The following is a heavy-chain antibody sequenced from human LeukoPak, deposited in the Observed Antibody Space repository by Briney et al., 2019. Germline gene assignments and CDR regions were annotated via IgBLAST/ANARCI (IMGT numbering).Heavy chain of an antibody. J-gene: IGHJ4*02. CDR2: INPSGGST. CDR3: ARGEHGTTWYVDY. D-gene: IGHD6-13*01. V-gene: IGHV1-46*01. Sequence: ASVKVSCKASGYTFTSYYMHWVRQAPGQGLEWMGIINPSGGSTSYAQKLQGRVTMTTDTSTNTAYMELRSLRSDDTAVYYCARGEHGTTWYVDYWGQGTLVTVSS. CDR1: GYTFTSYY.